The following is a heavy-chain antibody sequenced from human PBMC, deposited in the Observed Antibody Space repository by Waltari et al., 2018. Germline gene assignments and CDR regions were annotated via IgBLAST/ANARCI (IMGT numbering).Heavy chain of an antibody. CDR1: GFTVSSNY. V-gene: IGHV3-53*01. CDR2: IYSGGST. CDR3: ARERTPKSPYHQFATAGEHLSGMDV. D-gene: IGHD4-4*01. J-gene: IGHJ6*02. Sequence: EVQLVESGGGLIQPGGSLRLSCAASGFTVSSNYMSWVRQAPGKGLEWVSVIYSGGSTYYADSVKGRFTIARDNSKNTLYLQMNSLRAEDTAVYYCARERTPKSPYHQFATAGEHLSGMDVWGQGTTVTVSS.